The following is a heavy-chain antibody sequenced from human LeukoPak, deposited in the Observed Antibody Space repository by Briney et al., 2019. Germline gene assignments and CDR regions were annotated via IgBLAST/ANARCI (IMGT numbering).Heavy chain of an antibody. CDR1: GFTFSSYA. CDR2: ISGSGGTT. V-gene: IGHV3-23*01. CDR3: AKEQNWTPNSHFDY. D-gene: IGHD1-1*01. J-gene: IGHJ4*02. Sequence: GGSLRLSCAASGFTFSSYAMTWVRQAPGKGLEWVSAISGSGGTTYYADSVKGRFTISRDNSKNTLYLQMNSLRAEDTAVYYCAKEQNWTPNSHFDYWGQGTLVTVSS.